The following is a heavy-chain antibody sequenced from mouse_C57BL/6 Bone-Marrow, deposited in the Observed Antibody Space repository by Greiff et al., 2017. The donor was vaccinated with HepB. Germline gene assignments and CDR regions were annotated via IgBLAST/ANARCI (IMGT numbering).Heavy chain of an antibody. V-gene: IGHV1-50*01. J-gene: IGHJ1*03. CDR3: AREGWAYWYFDV. D-gene: IGHD2-3*01. CDR1: GYTFTSYW. CDR2: IDPSDSYT. Sequence: QVQLQQPGAELVKPGASVKLSCKASGYTFTSYWMQWVKQRPGQGLEWIGEIDPSDSYTNYNQKFKGKATLTVDTSSSTAYMQLSSLISEDSAVYYCAREGWAYWYFDVWGTGTTVTVSS.